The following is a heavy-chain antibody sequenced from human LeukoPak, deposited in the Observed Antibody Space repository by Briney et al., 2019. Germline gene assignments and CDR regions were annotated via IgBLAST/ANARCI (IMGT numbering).Heavy chain of an antibody. CDR2: INPNSGGT. CDR1: GYSFTGSA. J-gene: IGHJ4*02. V-gene: IGHV1-2*02. Sequence: GASVKVSCKASGYSFTGSAMNWVRQAPGQGLEWMGWINPNSGGTNYAQKFQGRVTMTRDTSISTAYMELSRLRSDDTSVYYCARGLIVGATPVYWGQGTLVTVSS. D-gene: IGHD1-26*01. CDR3: ARGLIVGATPVY.